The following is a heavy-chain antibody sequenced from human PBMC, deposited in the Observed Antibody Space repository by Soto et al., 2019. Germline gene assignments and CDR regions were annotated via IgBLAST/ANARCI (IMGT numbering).Heavy chain of an antibody. CDR1: GGSVSSYT. D-gene: IGHD4-4*01. CDR3: AGDSGYSNYAFDF. J-gene: IGHJ4*02. CDR2: IIPILGSA. V-gene: IGHV1-69*08. Sequence: QVQLVQSGAEVKKPGSSVKVSCKASGGSVSSYTLSWVRQAPGQGLEWMGRIIPILGSANYAQKFQGRVTITADKSTSTAYMELIRLRSEDTAVYFCAGDSGYSNYAFDFWGQGTLVTVSS.